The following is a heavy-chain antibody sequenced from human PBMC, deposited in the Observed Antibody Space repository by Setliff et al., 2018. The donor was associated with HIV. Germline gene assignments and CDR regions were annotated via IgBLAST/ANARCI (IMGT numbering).Heavy chain of an antibody. D-gene: IGHD2-15*01. CDR1: GDSISSYY. J-gene: IGHJ5*02. CDR3: ARRRCSAASCPDNSWNWLDP. CDR2: IYYGST. V-gene: IGHV4-59*08. Sequence: LETLSLTCTVSGDSISSYYWNWIRQPPGKALEWIGYIYYGSTHYNPSFEGRVTISVDTSKNQFSLKLRAVTAADTAMYYCARRRCSAASCPDNSWNWLDPWGQGTLVTVSS.